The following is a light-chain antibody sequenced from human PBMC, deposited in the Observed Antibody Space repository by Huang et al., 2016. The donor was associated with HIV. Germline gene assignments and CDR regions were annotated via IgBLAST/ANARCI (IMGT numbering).Light chain of an antibody. V-gene: IGKV1-39*01. CDR1: QNINRY. CDR3: QQSARTPRT. Sequence: IQITQSPSSLSASVGDSVNITCRASQNINRYLNWYQKRPGEAPQLLSHGGSSLQSRVPPRFTGSGSETDFTLTISSLQPEDSATYYCQQSARTPRTFGQGTKLEI. J-gene: IGKJ2*01. CDR2: GGS.